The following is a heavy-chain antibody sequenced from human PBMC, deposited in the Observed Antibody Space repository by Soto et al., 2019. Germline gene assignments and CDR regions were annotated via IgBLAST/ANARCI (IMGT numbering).Heavy chain of an antibody. J-gene: IGHJ5*01. CDR2: ISHDGSTK. D-gene: IGHD1-1*01. V-gene: IGHV3-30*09. CDR3: ARKTSLFFDS. Sequence: PGGSLRLSCAASRLIFSEYSMHWVRQGPGKGLEWVALISHDGSTKDYADSVKGRFAISRDNSRNRLDLQMNSLRPEDSALYYCARKTSLFFDSWGQGIRVTVSS. CDR1: RLIFSEYS.